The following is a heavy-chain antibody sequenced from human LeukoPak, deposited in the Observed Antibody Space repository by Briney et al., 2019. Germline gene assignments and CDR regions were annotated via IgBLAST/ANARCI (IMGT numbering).Heavy chain of an antibody. CDR1: GYTFTNYY. J-gene: IGHJ6*03. Sequence: GASVKVSCKASGYTFTNYYIHWVRQAPGQGLEWMGWINPNNSDTNYAQKFHGRVTMTRGTSISTAYMELSRLKSDDTAVYYCARLVWGVGYYYYYMDVWGKGTTVTISS. CDR3: ARLVWGVGYYYYYMDV. CDR2: INPNNSDT. V-gene: IGHV1-2*02. D-gene: IGHD3-10*01.